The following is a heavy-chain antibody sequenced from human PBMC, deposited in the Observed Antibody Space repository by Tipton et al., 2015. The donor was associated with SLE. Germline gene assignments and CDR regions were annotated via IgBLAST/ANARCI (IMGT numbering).Heavy chain of an antibody. Sequence: TLSLTCTVSGGSISRYSWSWIRQPPGKGLEWIGYIYYSTNYNPSLRGRVTISIDTSKNQFSLRLNSVTATDTAVYYCAGGYTNGAFDFWGQGTLVTVSS. D-gene: IGHD5-12*01. CDR3: AGGYTNGAFDF. V-gene: IGHV4-59*08. J-gene: IGHJ4*02. CDR2: IYYST. CDR1: GGSISRYS.